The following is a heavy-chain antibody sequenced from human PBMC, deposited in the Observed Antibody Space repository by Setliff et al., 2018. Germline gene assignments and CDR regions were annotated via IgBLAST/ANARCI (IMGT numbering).Heavy chain of an antibody. J-gene: IGHJ5*02. V-gene: IGHV4-31*03. CDR2: IYYSGST. CDR1: GGSISSGGYY. D-gene: IGHD3-9*01. Sequence: SETLSLTCTVSGGSISSGGYYWSWIRQHPGKGLEWIGYIYYSGSTYYNPSLKSRVTISVDTSKNQFSLKLSSVTAADTAVYYCARDTVEYYDILTGYLNWFDPWGQGTLVTVSS. CDR3: ARDTVEYYDILTGYLNWFDP.